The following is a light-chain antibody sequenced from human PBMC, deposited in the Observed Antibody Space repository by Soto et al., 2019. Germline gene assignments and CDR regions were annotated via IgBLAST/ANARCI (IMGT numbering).Light chain of an antibody. J-gene: IGKJ1*01. V-gene: IGKV3-11*01. CDR1: HSVGTE. Sequence: EIVLTQSPVTLSLSPGDRVTLSCSASHSVGTELAWYQQTPGQAPRLLIYAASSRATDTPSRFSGSGSGTDFTLTISRLEPEDFAVYFCQQYSTSLVTFGQGTQVE. CDR3: QQYSTSLVT. CDR2: AAS.